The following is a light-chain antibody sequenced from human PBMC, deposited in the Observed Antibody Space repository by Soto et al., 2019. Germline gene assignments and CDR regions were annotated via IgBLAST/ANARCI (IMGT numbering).Light chain of an antibody. CDR2: GAS. Sequence: AIQMTQSPSSLSASVGDRVTIFCGEIRAIENALGWYQQKPGKPPKVLIYGASNLQSGVPPRFSGSGSGTDFTLAISSLQPEDSATYYCLQDINYPWTFGQGTKVEIK. J-gene: IGKJ1*01. CDR3: LQDINYPWT. V-gene: IGKV1-6*01. CDR1: RAIENA.